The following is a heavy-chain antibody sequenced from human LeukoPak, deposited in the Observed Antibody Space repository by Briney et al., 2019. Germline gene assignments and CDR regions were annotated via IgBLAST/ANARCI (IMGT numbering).Heavy chain of an antibody. CDR3: ARGSRYCSGGSCYSFDY. J-gene: IGHJ4*02. CDR2: MNPNSGNT. Sequence: ASVKVSCKASGYTFTTYDINWVRRATGQGLEWMGWMNPNSGNTGYAQKFQGRVTITRNTSISTAYMELSSLRSEDTAVYYCARGSRYCSGGSCYSFDYWGQGTLVTVSS. CDR1: GYTFTTYD. V-gene: IGHV1-8*03. D-gene: IGHD2-15*01.